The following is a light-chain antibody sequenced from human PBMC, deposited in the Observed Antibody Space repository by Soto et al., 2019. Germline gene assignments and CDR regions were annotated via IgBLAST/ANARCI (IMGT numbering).Light chain of an antibody. Sequence: EIVLTQSPGTLSLSPRERATLSCRASQSVSSNNLAWYQQRPGQAPRVVIYGASTRDTGIPERFSGSGSGTDFTLTISSLEPEDFEVYYCQQRSNWPRTFGQGTKVDIK. CDR2: GAS. J-gene: IGKJ1*01. CDR1: QSVSSNN. V-gene: IGKV3D-20*02. CDR3: QQRSNWPRT.